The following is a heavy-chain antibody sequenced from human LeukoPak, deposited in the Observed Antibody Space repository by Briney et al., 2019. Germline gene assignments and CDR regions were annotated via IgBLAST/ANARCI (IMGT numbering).Heavy chain of an antibody. CDR1: GGTFSSYA. V-gene: IGHV1-69*06. J-gene: IGHJ4*02. D-gene: IGHD1-26*01. CDR3: ARGSRTDSGSYRSPFDY. Sequence: SVKVSCKASGGTFSSYAISWVRQAPGQGLEWMGGIIPIFGTANYAQKFQGRVTITADKSTSTAYMELSSLRSDDTAVYYCARGSRTDSGSYRSPFDYWGQGTLVTVSS. CDR2: IIPIFGTA.